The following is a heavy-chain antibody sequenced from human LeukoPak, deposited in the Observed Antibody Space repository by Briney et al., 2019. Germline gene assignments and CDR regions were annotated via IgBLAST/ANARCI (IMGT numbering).Heavy chain of an antibody. Sequence: RESLRLSCAASGFTSNSYAVHWVRQAPGKGREWVAVISYDGSINFYTASVKGRFTISRDNSKNTLYLQMNSLRIDDTALYFCARDRRYCSGGSCYFDYFFDYWGQGTLVTVSS. D-gene: IGHD2-15*01. CDR3: ARDRRYCSGGSCYFDYFFDY. CDR1: GFTSNSYA. J-gene: IGHJ4*02. V-gene: IGHV3-30*04. CDR2: ISYDGSIN.